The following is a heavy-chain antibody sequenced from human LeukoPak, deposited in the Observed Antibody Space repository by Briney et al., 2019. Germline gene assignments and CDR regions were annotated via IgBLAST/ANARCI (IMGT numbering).Heavy chain of an antibody. CDR3: ASQLDSTGYNTGFIDY. Sequence: GSLRLSCAASGFTFSSYAMSWVRQPPGKGLEWVGSIYYSGNPFYNPSLKSRVTISVDTSKNQFSLRLDSVTAADTALYYCASQLDSTGYNTGFIDYWGPGTVVTVSS. D-gene: IGHD3/OR15-3a*01. CDR1: GFTFSSYA. V-gene: IGHV4-59*05. J-gene: IGHJ4*02. CDR2: IYYSGNP.